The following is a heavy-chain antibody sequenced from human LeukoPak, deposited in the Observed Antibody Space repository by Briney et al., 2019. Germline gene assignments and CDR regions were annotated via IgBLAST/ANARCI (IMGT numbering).Heavy chain of an antibody. J-gene: IGHJ4*02. CDR1: GGTFSSYA. CDR3: ARVLRGVTPHKVYYFDY. V-gene: IGHV1-69*13. CDR2: IIPIFGTA. D-gene: IGHD3-10*01. Sequence: SVKVSCKASGGTFSSYAISWVRQAPGQGLEWMGGIIPIFGTANYAQKFQGRVTITADESTSTAYMELSSLRSEDTAVYYCARVLRGVTPHKVYYFDYWGQGTLVTVSS.